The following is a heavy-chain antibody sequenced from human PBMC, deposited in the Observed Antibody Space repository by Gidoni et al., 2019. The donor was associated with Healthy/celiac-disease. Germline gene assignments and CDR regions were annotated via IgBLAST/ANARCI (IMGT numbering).Heavy chain of an antibody. D-gene: IGHD1-26*01. CDR1: GFTLRDYY. V-gene: IGHV3-11*06. Sequence: QVQLVESGGGLVKHGGSLRLSCAASGFTLRDYYMSWIRQAPGKGLALVAYIISSSSYTNYADSVKGRFTISRDNAKNSLYLQMNSLRAEDTAVYYCASVEAVGATVVLPFDYWGQGTLVTVSS. CDR2: IISSSSYT. J-gene: IGHJ4*02. CDR3: ASVEAVGATVVLPFDY.